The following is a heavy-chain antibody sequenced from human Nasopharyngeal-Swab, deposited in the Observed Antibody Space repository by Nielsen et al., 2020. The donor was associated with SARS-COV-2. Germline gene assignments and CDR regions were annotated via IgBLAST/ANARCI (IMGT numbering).Heavy chain of an antibody. J-gene: IGHJ6*03. CDR1: GGSISSGSYY. CDR2: IYTSGST. Sequence: SETLSLTCTVSGGSISSGSYYWSWIRQPAGKGLEWIGRIYTSGSTNYNPSLKSRVTISVDTSKNQFSLKLSSVTAADTAVYYCAREAITIFGVAPFDYYYYYMDVWGKGTTVTVSS. CDR3: AREAITIFGVAPFDYYYYYMDV. V-gene: IGHV4-61*02. D-gene: IGHD3-3*01.